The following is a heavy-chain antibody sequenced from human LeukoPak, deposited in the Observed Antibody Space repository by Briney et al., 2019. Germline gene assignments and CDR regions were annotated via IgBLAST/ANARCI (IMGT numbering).Heavy chain of an antibody. CDR3: ARVHDYGETN. V-gene: IGHV1-69*06. Sequence: SVKVSCKASGGTFSSHAISWVRQAPGQGLEWMGRIIPIFGTANYAQKFQGRVTITADKSTSTAYMELSSLRSEDTAVYYCARVHDYGETNWGQGTLVTVSS. CDR1: GGTFSSHA. D-gene: IGHD4-17*01. J-gene: IGHJ4*02. CDR2: IIPIFGTA.